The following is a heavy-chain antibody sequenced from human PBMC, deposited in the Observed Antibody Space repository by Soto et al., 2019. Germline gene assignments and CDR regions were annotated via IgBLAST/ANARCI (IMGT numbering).Heavy chain of an antibody. CDR2: NSAHTGNT. Sequence: QVQLVQSGPEVKKPGASVKVSCKASGYTFASYGISWVRQAPGQGLEWVGWNSAHTGNTDYAQKFQGRVTMTTDTSTITAYMELRSLRSDDMALYYCARALPFQHTTSRPSFDYWGQGTLVTVSS. J-gene: IGHJ4*02. D-gene: IGHD1-26*01. CDR3: ARALPFQHTTSRPSFDY. V-gene: IGHV1-18*03. CDR1: GYTFASYG.